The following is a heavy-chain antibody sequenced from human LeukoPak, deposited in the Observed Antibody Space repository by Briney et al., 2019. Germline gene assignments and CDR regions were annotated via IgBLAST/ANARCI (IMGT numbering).Heavy chain of an antibody. V-gene: IGHV1-8*01. CDR1: GYTFTSYD. Sequence: GASVKVSCKASGYTFTSYDINWVRQATGQGLEWMGWMNPNSGNTGYAQKFQGRVTMTRNTSISTAYMELSSLRAEDTAVYYCAKDDWGITSIGGVDAWGQGTTVTVSS. J-gene: IGHJ6*02. CDR3: AKDDWGITSIGGVDA. CDR2: MNPNSGNT. D-gene: IGHD1-14*01.